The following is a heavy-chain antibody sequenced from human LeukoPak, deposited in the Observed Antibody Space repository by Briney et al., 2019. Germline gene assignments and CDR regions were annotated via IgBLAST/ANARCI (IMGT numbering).Heavy chain of an antibody. V-gene: IGHV3-74*03. Sequence: GGSLRLSCAASGFTLSPYWMHWVRQAPGKGLVWVSLVKSDGSAMYADSVKGRFTISRDNAKNTLYLQMNSLRAEDTAVYFCAREVASAAFDYWGQGTPVTVSS. CDR2: VKSDGSA. CDR1: GFTLSPYW. D-gene: IGHD5-12*01. CDR3: AREVASAAFDY. J-gene: IGHJ4*02.